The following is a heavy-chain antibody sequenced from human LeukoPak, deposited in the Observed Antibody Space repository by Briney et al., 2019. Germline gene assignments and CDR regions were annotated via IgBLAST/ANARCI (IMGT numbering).Heavy chain of an antibody. CDR3: ASSPPRSSYPRRVY. CDR1: GYTFTSYG. D-gene: IGHD6-13*01. CDR2: ISAYNGNT. J-gene: IGHJ4*02. Sequence: ASVKVSCKASGYTFTSYGISWVRQAPGQGLEWMGWISAYNGNTNYAQKLQGRVTMTTDTSTSTAYMELRSLRSDDTAVYYCASSPPRSSYPRRVYWGQGTLVTVSS. V-gene: IGHV1-18*01.